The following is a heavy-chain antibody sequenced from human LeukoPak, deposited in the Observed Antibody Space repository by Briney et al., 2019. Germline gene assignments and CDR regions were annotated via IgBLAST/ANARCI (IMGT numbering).Heavy chain of an antibody. Sequence: GGSLRLSCAASGFTFSSYGMHWVRQPPGKGLEWVAVISYDGSNKYYADSVKGRFTISRDNSKNTLYLQMNSLRAEDTAVSYCAKEGVQTPSDWYFDLWGSGTLVTVSS. J-gene: IGHJ2*01. CDR2: ISYDGSNK. CDR1: GFTFSSYG. V-gene: IGHV3-30*12. CDR3: AKEGVQTPSDWYFDL. D-gene: IGHD1-26*01.